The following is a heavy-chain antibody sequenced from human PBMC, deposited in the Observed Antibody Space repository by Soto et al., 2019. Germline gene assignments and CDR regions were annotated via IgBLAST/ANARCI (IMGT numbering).Heavy chain of an antibody. CDR1: GGTFNNYA. CDR2: IIPPSGTT. V-gene: IGHV1-69*06. Sequence: QVQLVQSGAEVKRPESSMKVSCKPSGGTFNNYAINWVRQAPGQGLEWMGAIIPPSGTTKYAQKFQGRVTITADKSTSTVYTDVSSMRSEDTAVYYCARWGGLCCSGAVCFNKPFDYWGQGTLVTVSS. CDR3: ARWGGLCCSGAVCFNKPFDY. D-gene: IGHD2-8*02. J-gene: IGHJ4*02.